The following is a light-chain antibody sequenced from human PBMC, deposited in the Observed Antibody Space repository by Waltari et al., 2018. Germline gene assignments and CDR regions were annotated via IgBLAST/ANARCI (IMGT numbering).Light chain of an antibody. CDR3: QQYDNWPPYT. CDR2: AAS. J-gene: IGKJ2*01. CDR1: QSVTNN. Sequence: EVVMTQSPATLSVSLGERVTLACRASQSVTNNLAWYQQKPGQAPRLLIYAASTRATGIPARFSGSGSATEFTLTISSMQSEDFEVYYCQQYDNWPPYTFGQGTKLEIK. V-gene: IGKV3-15*01.